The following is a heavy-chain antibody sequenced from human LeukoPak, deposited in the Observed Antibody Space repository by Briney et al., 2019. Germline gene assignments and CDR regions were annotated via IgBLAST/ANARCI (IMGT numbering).Heavy chain of an antibody. CDR3: ARGEGGAAFDI. D-gene: IGHD3-16*01. V-gene: IGHV3-21*01. J-gene: IGHJ3*02. CDR1: GFTFSSYS. Sequence: GGSLRLSCAASGFTFSSYSMNWVRQAPGKGLEWVSSISSSSHHIYYADSVKGRFTISRDNVKNSLYLQMNSLRAEDTAVYYCARGEGGAAFDIWGQGTMVTVSS. CDR2: ISSSSHHI.